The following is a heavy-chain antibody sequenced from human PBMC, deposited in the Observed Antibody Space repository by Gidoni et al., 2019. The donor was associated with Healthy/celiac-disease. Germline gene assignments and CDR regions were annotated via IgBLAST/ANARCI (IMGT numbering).Heavy chain of an antibody. J-gene: IGHJ5*02. D-gene: IGHD3-22*01. V-gene: IGHV3-73*02. Sequence: EVQLVESGGGLVQPGGSLKLSCAPSGFTFRGSAMHGVRQASGKGLEWVGRIRSKANSYATAYAASVKGRFTISRDDSKNTAYLQMNSLKTEDTAVYYCTTKRSYDSSGNNWFDPWGQGTLVTVSS. CDR3: TTKRSYDSSGNNWFDP. CDR2: IRSKANSYAT. CDR1: GFTFRGSA.